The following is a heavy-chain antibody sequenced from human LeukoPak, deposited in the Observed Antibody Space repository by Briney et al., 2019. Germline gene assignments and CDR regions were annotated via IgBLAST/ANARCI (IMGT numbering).Heavy chain of an antibody. Sequence: GGSLRLSCAASGFTFSSYAMSWVRQAPGKGLEWVSAISGSGGSTYYADSVKGRFTISRDNSKNTLYLQMNSLRAEDTAVYYCAKDQVDWELPDYGMDVWGQGTTVTVSS. CDR1: GFTFSSYA. D-gene: IGHD1-26*01. V-gene: IGHV3-23*01. J-gene: IGHJ6*02. CDR2: ISGSGGST. CDR3: AKDQVDWELPDYGMDV.